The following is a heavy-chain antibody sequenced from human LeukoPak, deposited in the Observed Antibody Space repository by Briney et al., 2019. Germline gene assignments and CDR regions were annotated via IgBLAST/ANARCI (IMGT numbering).Heavy chain of an antibody. V-gene: IGHV3-7*03. Sequence: GGSLRVSCAASGFTFSTYWMDRVRQAPGKGLEWVANIKEDGGERYYEDSVKGRFTISRDNAKNSLYLQMNSLRAEDTAVYYCARNVGWFRFDYWGQGTLVTVSS. J-gene: IGHJ4*02. CDR3: ARNVGWFRFDY. CDR2: IKEDGGER. CDR1: GFTFSTYW. D-gene: IGHD2-15*01.